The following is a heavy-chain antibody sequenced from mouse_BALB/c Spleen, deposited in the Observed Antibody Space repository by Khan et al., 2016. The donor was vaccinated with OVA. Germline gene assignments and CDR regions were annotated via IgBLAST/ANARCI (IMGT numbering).Heavy chain of an antibody. D-gene: IGHD3-2*02. V-gene: IGHV1-76*01. CDR3: AREEALYYFDY. Sequence: ELVRPGTSVRLSCKTSGYIFTSYWIHWVKQRSGQGLEWIARIYPGTDNTYYNEKFKDKATLTADKSSSTAYLQLSSLKSEDSAVFFCAREEALYYFDYWGQGTTLTVSS. J-gene: IGHJ2*01. CDR2: IYPGTDNT. CDR1: GYIFTSYW.